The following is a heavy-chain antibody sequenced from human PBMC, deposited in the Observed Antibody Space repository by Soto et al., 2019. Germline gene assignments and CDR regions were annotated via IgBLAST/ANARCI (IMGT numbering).Heavy chain of an antibody. Sequence: PSETLPLTCSVAGGSMNSYSWSGIRQPTGKGLGWIGYVYNSGSTNYNPSLKSRVTISEDTSKSQFSLKVNSMTAAETAVYYCARYRREAVAGYTLDNWGQGILVTVSS. J-gene: IGHJ4*02. CDR2: VYNSGST. D-gene: IGHD6-13*01. CDR3: ARYRREAVAGYTLDN. CDR1: GGSMNSYS. V-gene: IGHV4-59*01.